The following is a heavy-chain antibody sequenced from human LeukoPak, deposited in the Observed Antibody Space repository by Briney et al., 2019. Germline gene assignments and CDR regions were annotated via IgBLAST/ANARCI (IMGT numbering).Heavy chain of an antibody. D-gene: IGHD3-10*01. V-gene: IGHV1-18*01. CDR1: GYTFTSYG. CDR2: ISAYNGNT. CDR3: ARAGATMVRGVIMDDNWFDP. J-gene: IGHJ5*02. Sequence: GASVKVSCKASGYTFTSYGISWVRQAPGQGLEWMGWISAYNGNTSYAQKFQGRVTMTRDTSTSTVYMELSSLRSEDTAVYYCARAGATMVRGVIMDDNWFDPWGQGTLVTVSS.